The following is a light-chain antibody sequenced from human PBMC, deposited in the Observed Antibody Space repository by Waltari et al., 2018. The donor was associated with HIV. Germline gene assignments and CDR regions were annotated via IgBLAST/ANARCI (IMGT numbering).Light chain of an antibody. J-gene: IGKJ1*01. CDR1: QSVLHTSNNKHF. CDR2: WAS. CDR3: QQYHVTPPT. V-gene: IGKV4-1*01. Sequence: DIVMTQSPDSLAVSLGARATINCKSSQSVLHTSNNKHFLAWYQQKSGQAPKLLIYWASTRESGVPARFSGSGSGTTFTRTINSLQSEDVAVYYCQQYHVTPPTFGQGT.